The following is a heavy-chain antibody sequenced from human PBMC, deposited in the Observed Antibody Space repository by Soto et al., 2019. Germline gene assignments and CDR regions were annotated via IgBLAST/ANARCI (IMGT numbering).Heavy chain of an antibody. CDR3: ARVPDYDFWSGYVHDAFDI. V-gene: IGHV4-31*03. D-gene: IGHD3-3*01. J-gene: IGHJ3*02. CDR2: IYYSGST. Sequence: SETLSLTCTVSGGSISSGGYYWSWIRQHPGKGLEWIGYIYYSGSTYYNPSLKSRVTISVDTSKNQFSLKLSSVTAADTAVYYCARVPDYDFWSGYVHDAFDIWGQGTMVTVSS. CDR1: GGSISSGGYY.